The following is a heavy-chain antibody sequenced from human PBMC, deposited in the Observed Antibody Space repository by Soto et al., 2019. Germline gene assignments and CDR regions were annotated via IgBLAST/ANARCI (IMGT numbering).Heavy chain of an antibody. Sequence: GGSLRLSCAASGFTFSSYWMSWVRQAPGKGLEWVANIKQDGSEKYYVDSVKGRFTISRDNAKNSLYLQMNSLRAEDTAVYYCARGVDWWYYVSGFDYWGQGTLATVSS. CDR3: ARGVDWWYYVSGFDY. CDR1: GFTFSSYW. D-gene: IGHD3-10*01. J-gene: IGHJ4*02. CDR2: IKQDGSEK. V-gene: IGHV3-7*03.